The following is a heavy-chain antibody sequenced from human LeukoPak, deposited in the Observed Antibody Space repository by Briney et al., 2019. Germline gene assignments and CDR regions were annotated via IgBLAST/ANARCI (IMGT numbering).Heavy chain of an antibody. Sequence: APVKVSCKASGYTFTSYYMHWVRQAPGQGLEWMGIINPSGGSTSYAQKFQGRVTMTRDTSTSTVYMELSSLRSEDTAVYYCARDLFSYYYDSSGYSLDYWGQGTLVTVSS. D-gene: IGHD3-22*01. V-gene: IGHV1-46*01. CDR1: GYTFTSYY. CDR3: ARDLFSYYYDSSGYSLDY. CDR2: INPSGGST. J-gene: IGHJ4*02.